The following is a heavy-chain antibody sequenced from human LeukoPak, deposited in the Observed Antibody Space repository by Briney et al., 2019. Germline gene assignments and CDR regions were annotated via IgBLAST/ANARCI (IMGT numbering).Heavy chain of an antibody. Sequence: SETLSLTCAVYGGSFSGYYWSWIRQPPGKGLEWIGEINHSGSTNYNPSLKSRVTISVDTSKNQFSLKLSSVTAADTAVYYCARDVSAMRRFDPWGQGTLVTVSS. CDR2: INHSGST. V-gene: IGHV4-34*01. CDR1: GGSFSGYY. J-gene: IGHJ5*02. D-gene: IGHD3-10*01. CDR3: ARDVSAMRRFDP.